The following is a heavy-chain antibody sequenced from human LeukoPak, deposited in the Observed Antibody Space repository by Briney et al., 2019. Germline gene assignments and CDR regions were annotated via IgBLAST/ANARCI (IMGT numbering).Heavy chain of an antibody. CDR1: GFTFSTYA. CDR3: ARETEMANLDY. J-gene: IGHJ4*02. Sequence: GGSLRLSCAASGFTFSTYAMTWVRQAPGKGLEWVSGIGASGGNAYYADSVKGRFTISRDNSKSTLYLQMNSLRAEDTAVYYCARETEMANLDYWGQGTLVTVSS. D-gene: IGHD5-24*01. V-gene: IGHV3-23*01. CDR2: IGASGGNA.